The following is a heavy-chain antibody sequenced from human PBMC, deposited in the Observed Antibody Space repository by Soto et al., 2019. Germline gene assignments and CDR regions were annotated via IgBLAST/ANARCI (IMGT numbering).Heavy chain of an antibody. CDR3: VSSGDYRSGSYWYFFDY. CDR1: GFTFSSYA. CDR2: ISGSGGST. J-gene: IGHJ4*02. V-gene: IGHV3-23*01. D-gene: IGHD3-10*01. Sequence: GGSLRLSCAASGFTFSSYAMSWVRQAPGKGLEWVSAISGSGGSTYYADSVKGRFTISRDNSKNTLYLQMDSLRAEDTALYYCVSSGDYRSGSYWYFFDYWGQGTQVTVSS.